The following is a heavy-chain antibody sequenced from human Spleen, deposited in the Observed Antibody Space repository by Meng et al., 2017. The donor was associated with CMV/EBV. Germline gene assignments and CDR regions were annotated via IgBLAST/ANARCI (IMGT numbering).Heavy chain of an antibody. CDR2: MNPNSGNT. Sequence: KASGYTFTSYDINWVRQATGQGLEWMGWMNPNSGNTGYAQKFQGRVTMTRNTSISTAYMELSSLRSEDTAVYYCARGIGDSGWYDYWGQGTLVTVSS. V-gene: IGHV1-8*01. CDR1: GYTFTSYD. CDR3: ARGIGDSGWYDY. J-gene: IGHJ4*02. D-gene: IGHD6-19*01.